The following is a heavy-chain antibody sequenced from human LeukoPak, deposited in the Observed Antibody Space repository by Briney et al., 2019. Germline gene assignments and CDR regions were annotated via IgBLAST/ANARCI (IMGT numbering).Heavy chain of an antibody. V-gene: IGHV4-31*03. J-gene: IGHJ4*02. Sequence: SETLSLTCTVSGGSISSGGYYWSWIRQHPGKGLEWIGYIYYCGTTYYNSSLKSRVTISVDTSENQFSLKLSSVTAADTAVYYCARNTRAATGYFDYWAREPWSPSPQ. CDR2: IYYCGTT. CDR3: ARNTRAATGYFDY. D-gene: IGHD4-17*01. CDR1: GGSISSGGYY.